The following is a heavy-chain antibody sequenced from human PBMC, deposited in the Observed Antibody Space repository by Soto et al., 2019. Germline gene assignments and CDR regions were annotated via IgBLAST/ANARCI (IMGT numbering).Heavy chain of an antibody. CDR1: GFTFSSYS. CDR2: ISSSSSTI. D-gene: IGHD4-17*01. J-gene: IGHJ6*02. Sequence: PGGSLRLSCAASGFTFSSYSMNWVRQAPGKGLEWVSYISSSSSTIYYADSVKGRFTISRDNAKNSLYLQMNSLRAEDTAVYYCARELTFYGDYVDYYYYYGMDVWGQGTTVTVSS. V-gene: IGHV3-48*01. CDR3: ARELTFYGDYVDYYYYYGMDV.